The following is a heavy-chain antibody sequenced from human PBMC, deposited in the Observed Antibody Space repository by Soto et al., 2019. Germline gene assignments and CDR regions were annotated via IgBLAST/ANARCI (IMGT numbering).Heavy chain of an antibody. J-gene: IGHJ3*02. CDR1: GYTFTSYA. CDR3: ARASRVATNLDAFDI. Sequence: ASVKVSCKASGYTFTSYAMHWVRQAPGQRLEWMGWINAGNGNTKYSQKFQGRVTITRDTSASTAYMELSSLRSEDTAVYYCARASRVATNLDAFDIWGQGTMVTVSS. V-gene: IGHV1-3*01. CDR2: INAGNGNT. D-gene: IGHD5-12*01.